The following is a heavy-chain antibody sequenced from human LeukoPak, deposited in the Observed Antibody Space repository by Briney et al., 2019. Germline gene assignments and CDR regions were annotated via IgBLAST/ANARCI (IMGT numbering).Heavy chain of an antibody. V-gene: IGHV3-48*04. Sequence: GGSLRLSCAASGFTFTTYGMNWVRQAPGKGLEWVSYISSSSSTIYYADSVKGRFTISRDNAKNSLYLQMNSLRAEDTAVYYCARGHSSGWPVDFDYWGQGTLVTVSS. CDR3: ARGHSSGWPVDFDY. D-gene: IGHD6-19*01. CDR1: GFTFTTYG. CDR2: ISSSSSTI. J-gene: IGHJ4*02.